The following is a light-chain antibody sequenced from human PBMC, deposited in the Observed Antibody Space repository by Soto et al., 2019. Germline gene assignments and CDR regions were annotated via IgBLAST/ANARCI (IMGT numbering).Light chain of an antibody. CDR3: AAWDDSLNAL. CDR1: SSNIGDNP. J-gene: IGLJ1*01. Sequence: PPSASGTPGQRITISCSGSSSNIGDNPVNWYQQLPGAAPKLLIYINDQRPSGVPDRFSGSKSGTSASLAISGLQPEDEAAYYCAAWDDSLNALFGTGTKVTVL. V-gene: IGLV1-44*01. CDR2: IND.